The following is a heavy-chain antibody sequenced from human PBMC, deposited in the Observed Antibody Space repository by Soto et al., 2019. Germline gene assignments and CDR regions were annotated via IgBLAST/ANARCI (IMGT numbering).Heavy chain of an antibody. Sequence: KSSETLSLTCTVSGGSISSYYWSWIRQPPGKGLEWIGYIYYSGSTNYSPSLKSRVTISVDTSKNQFSLKLSSVTAADTAVYYCARDCVVGRSYYYGMDVWGQGTTVTVSS. V-gene: IGHV4-59*01. CDR1: GGSISSYY. CDR3: ARDCVVGRSYYYGMDV. D-gene: IGHD2-2*01. CDR2: IYYSGST. J-gene: IGHJ6*02.